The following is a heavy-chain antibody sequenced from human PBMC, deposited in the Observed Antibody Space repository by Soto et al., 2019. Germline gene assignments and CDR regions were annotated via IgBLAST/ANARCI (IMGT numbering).Heavy chain of an antibody. J-gene: IGHJ6*02. D-gene: IGHD6-19*01. CDR3: VRVNASGPYYCGMDV. CDR2: TTWNSDII. CDR1: GFTFDEYA. V-gene: IGHV3-9*01. Sequence: EVQLVESGGGLVQPGRSLRLSCTASGFTFDEYAMHWVRQPLGKGLEWVSGTTWNSDIIAYADSVKGRFTISRDNAKNSLYLQMNSLRAEDTALYYCVRVNASGPYYCGMDVWGQGTTVTVSS.